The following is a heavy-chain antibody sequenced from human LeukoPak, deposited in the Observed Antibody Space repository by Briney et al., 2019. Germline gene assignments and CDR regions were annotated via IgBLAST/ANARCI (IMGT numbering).Heavy chain of an antibody. CDR1: GGSISSYY. J-gene: IGHJ4*02. CDR2: INHSGST. Sequence: SETLSLTCTVSGGSISSYYWSWIRQPPGKGLEWIGEINHSGSTNYNPSLKSRVTISVDTSKNQFSLKLSSVTAADTAVYYCARVGQQLIRGGRFDYWGQGTLVTVS. D-gene: IGHD6-13*01. CDR3: ARVGQQLIRGGRFDY. V-gene: IGHV4-34*01.